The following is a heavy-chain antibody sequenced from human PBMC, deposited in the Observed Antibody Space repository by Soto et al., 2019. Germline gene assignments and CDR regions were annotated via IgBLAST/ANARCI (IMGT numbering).Heavy chain of an antibody. CDR3: VLRYFDWLSYFDY. CDR2: IYYSGST. V-gene: IGHV4-39*01. Sequence: SETLSLTCTVYCFSIRSSRYYWGGIRQPPGKGLEWIGSIYYSGSTYFNPFLKSLFTISVDTSKNQFSLKLSSVTAADTAVYYCVLRYFDWLSYFDYWGQG. CDR1: CFSIRSSRYY. J-gene: IGHJ4*02. D-gene: IGHD3-9*01.